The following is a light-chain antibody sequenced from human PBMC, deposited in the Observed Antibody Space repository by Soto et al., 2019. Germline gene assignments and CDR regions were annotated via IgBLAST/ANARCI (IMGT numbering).Light chain of an antibody. Sequence: AIRMTQSPSSFSASTGDRVTITCRASQDISDYLAWYQQKPGKAPNLLIYGASTLQSGVPSNLSVSGSGTDFTLTISCLQSEDFATYYCQQYYSYPLSFGPGTKVNIE. CDR2: GAS. CDR1: QDISDY. V-gene: IGKV1-8*01. CDR3: QQYYSYPLS. J-gene: IGKJ3*01.